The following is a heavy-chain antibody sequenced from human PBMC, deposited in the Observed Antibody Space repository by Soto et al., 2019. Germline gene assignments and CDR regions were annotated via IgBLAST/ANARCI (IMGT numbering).Heavy chain of an antibody. CDR3: ASYSGNYRALDY. V-gene: IGHV3-33*01. Sequence: PGGSLRLSCVASGITFRSYGMHWVRQAPGKGLEWVAIIWYDGSNKYYGDSVKGRFTISRDNSKNTLYLQMNSLRAEDTAVYYCASYSGNYRALDYWGQGILVTVSS. D-gene: IGHD1-26*01. CDR2: IWYDGSNK. CDR1: GITFRSYG. J-gene: IGHJ4*02.